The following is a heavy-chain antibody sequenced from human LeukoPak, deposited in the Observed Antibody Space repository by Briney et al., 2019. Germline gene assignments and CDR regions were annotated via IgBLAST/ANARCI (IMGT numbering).Heavy chain of an antibody. CDR3: ARRGLGMITFGGSWSVDYYGMDV. D-gene: IGHD3-16*01. V-gene: IGHV1-2*02. CDR2: INPNSGGT. CDR1: GYTFTGYF. J-gene: IGHJ6*02. Sequence: ASVKVSCKASGYTFTGYFIHWLRQAPGQGLEWMGWINPNSGGTNYEQKFQGRVTMTRDTSMSTAYMELSSLRSDDTAVYYCARRGLGMITFGGSWSVDYYGMDVWGQGTTVTVSS.